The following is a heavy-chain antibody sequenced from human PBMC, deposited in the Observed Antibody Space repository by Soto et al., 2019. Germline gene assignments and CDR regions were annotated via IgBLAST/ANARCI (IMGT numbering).Heavy chain of an antibody. CDR3: TRGPRPSSIGTGAL. CDR1: GFAFDQYC. CDR2: ISDDGARI. D-gene: IGHD3-10*01. V-gene: IGHV3-74*01. Sequence: GSPGLSCVASGFAFDQYCMHWVRQAAGKGLEWVSRISDDGARIDYADFAKGRFTIARDNAKNTLFLQMRSLRGEDTAVYYCTRGPRPSSIGTGALWGRGALVTVSS. J-gene: IGHJ4*02.